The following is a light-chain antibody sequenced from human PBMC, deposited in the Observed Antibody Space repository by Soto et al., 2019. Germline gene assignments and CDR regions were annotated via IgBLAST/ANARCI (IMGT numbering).Light chain of an antibody. CDR2: EVS. V-gene: IGLV2-14*01. CDR3: SSYTTSSTPSYV. Sequence: QSALAQPASVSGSPGQSITISCSGSSIDVGDNNYVSRYQHHPGKAPKLIIYEVSNRPSGVSNRFSGSSSDNTASLTISGLLPDDEADYYCSSYTTSSTPSYVFGTGTKLTVL. J-gene: IGLJ1*01. CDR1: SIDVGDNNY.